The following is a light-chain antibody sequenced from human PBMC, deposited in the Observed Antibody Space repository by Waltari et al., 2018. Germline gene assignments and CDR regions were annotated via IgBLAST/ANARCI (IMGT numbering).Light chain of an antibody. Sequence: AIRITQSPSSLSASTGDRVTITCRASQSISSYLAWYQQKPGKAPKVLNYAASTLQSGVPSRFSGSGSGTDFTLTISCLQSEDFAIYYCQQYYSSPATFGQGTKVEIK. CDR2: AAS. CDR1: QSISSY. V-gene: IGKV1-8*01. CDR3: QQYYSSPAT. J-gene: IGKJ1*01.